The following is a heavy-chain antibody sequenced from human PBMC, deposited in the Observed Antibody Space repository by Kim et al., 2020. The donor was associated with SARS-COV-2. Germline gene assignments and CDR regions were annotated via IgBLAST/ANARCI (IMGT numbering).Heavy chain of an antibody. CDR2: ISSGSSNI. CDR1: KFTFSSYS. V-gene: IGHV3-48*02. J-gene: IGHJ5*02. Sequence: GGSLRLSCAASKFTFSSYSINWVRQAPGKGLEWVSYISSGSSNIQYADSVKGRFTISRDNAKNSLYLQMNSLRDEDTAVYYCATGLSPGTVFDLWGQGTLVTVSS. CDR3: ATGLSPGTVFDL. D-gene: IGHD1-26*01.